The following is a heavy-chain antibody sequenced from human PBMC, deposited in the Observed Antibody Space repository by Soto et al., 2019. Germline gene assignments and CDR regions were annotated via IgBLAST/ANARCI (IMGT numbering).Heavy chain of an antibody. CDR2: INAGNGNT. CDR1: GYTFTSYA. J-gene: IGHJ3*02. D-gene: IGHD6-19*01. CDR3: AREQQWLGPGTDAFDI. Sequence: ASVKVSCKASGYTFTSYAMHWVRQAPGQRLEWMRWINAGNGNTKYSQKFQGRVTITRDTSASTAYMELSSLRSEDTAVYYCAREQQWLGPGTDAFDIWGQGTMVTVS. V-gene: IGHV1-3*01.